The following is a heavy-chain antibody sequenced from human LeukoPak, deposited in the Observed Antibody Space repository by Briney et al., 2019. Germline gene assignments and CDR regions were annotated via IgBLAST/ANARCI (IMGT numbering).Heavy chain of an antibody. CDR1: GGSISSYY. D-gene: IGHD6-19*01. CDR3: ARDPVAGIDY. Sequence: SETLSLTCIVSGGSISSYYWSWIRQPPGKGLEWIGYIYYSGSTNYKPSLKSRVTISVATSKNQFSLRLSSVTAADTAVYYCARDPVAGIDYWGQGTLVTVSS. V-gene: IGHV4-59*01. CDR2: IYYSGST. J-gene: IGHJ4*02.